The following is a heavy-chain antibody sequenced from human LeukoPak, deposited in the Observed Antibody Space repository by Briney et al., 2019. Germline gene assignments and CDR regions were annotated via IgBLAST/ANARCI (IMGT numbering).Heavy chain of an antibody. Sequence: GGSLRLSCAASGFTFSNAWMSWVRQAPGKGLEWVSSISSSSSYIYYADSVKGRFSISRDNAKNSLYLQMNSLRAEDTAVYYCARVGTLYSESAPWGFLDWGQGTLVTVSS. D-gene: IGHD3-3*01. J-gene: IGHJ4*02. CDR1: GFTFSNAW. CDR2: ISSSSSYI. CDR3: ARVGTLYSESAPWGFLD. V-gene: IGHV3-21*01.